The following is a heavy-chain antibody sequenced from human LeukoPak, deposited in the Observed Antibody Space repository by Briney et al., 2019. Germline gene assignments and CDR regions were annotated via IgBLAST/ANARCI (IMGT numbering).Heavy chain of an antibody. CDR1: GFTFSSYA. CDR3: ARGPLGPYYYYMDV. Sequence: PGGSLRLSCAASGFTFSSYAMHWVRQAPGKGLEWVAGISYDGSNKYYADYVKGRFSISRDNSKNTLYLQMNSLRAEATAVYYCARGPLGPYYYYMDVWGEGTTVTVSS. D-gene: IGHD7-27*01. CDR2: ISYDGSNK. J-gene: IGHJ6*03. V-gene: IGHV3-30*04.